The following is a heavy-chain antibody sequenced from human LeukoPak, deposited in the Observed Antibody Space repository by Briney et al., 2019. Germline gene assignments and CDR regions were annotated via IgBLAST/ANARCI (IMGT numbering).Heavy chain of an antibody. Sequence: ASVKVSCKASGYTFTSYDINWVRQATGQGLEWMGWVNPNSGNTGYAQKFQGRVTMTRNTSISTAYMELSSLRSEDTAVYYCARGHGVWYYFDSSGSVFDYWGQGALVTVSS. CDR2: VNPNSGNT. D-gene: IGHD3-22*01. V-gene: IGHV1-8*01. J-gene: IGHJ4*02. CDR1: GYTFTSYD. CDR3: ARGHGVWYYFDSSGSVFDY.